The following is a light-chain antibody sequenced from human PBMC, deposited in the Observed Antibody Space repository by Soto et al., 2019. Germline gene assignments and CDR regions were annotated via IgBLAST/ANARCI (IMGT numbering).Light chain of an antibody. CDR3: CSYAGSSTWV. CDR2: EVS. V-gene: IGLV2-23*02. CDR1: SSDVGSYNL. J-gene: IGLJ3*02. Sequence: QAALTPPASVSVSPGQSITISCTGTSSDVGSYNLVSWYQQHQGKAPKLMIYEVSKRHSGVSNRFSGSKSGNTDSLTISGLQAEDEADYYCCSYAGSSTWVFGGGTKLTVL.